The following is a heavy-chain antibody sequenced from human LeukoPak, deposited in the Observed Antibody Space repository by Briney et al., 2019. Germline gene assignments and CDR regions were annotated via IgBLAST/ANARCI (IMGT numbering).Heavy chain of an antibody. D-gene: IGHD1-26*01. V-gene: IGHV3-48*04. CDR2: ISSGSSTI. Sequence: PGGSLRLSCAASGFTFSSYSMNWVRQAPGKGLEWVSYISSGSSTIYYADSVKGRFTISRDNAKNSLYLQMNSLRAEDTAVYYGAREESGRQFDYWGQGTLVTVSS. J-gene: IGHJ4*02. CDR1: GFTFSSYS. CDR3: AREESGRQFDY.